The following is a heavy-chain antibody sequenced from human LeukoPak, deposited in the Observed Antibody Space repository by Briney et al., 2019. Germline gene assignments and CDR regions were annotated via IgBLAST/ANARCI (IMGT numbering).Heavy chain of an antibody. CDR3: ARRPTVTYSTSWFDP. CDR2: MNPYSGNT. J-gene: IGHJ5*02. CDR1: GYTFTSYA. V-gene: IGHV1-8*01. Sequence: ASVKVSCKASGYTFTSYAINWVRQATGQGLEWRGWMNPYSGNTGYAQKFQGRVTMTRNTSISTAYMELSTLRSEDTAVYYCARRPTVTYSTSWFDPWGQGTLVTVSS. D-gene: IGHD4-17*01.